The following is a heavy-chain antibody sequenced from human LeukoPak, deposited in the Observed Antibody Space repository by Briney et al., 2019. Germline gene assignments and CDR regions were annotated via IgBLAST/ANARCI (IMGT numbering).Heavy chain of an antibody. CDR1: GFTVSSNY. J-gene: IGHJ3*02. D-gene: IGHD2-21*02. CDR3: ASTGAYCGGDCYYPAFDI. Sequence: PGGSLRLSCAASGFTVSSNYMSWVRQAPGKRLEWVSVIYSGGSTYYADSVKGRFTISRDNSKNTLYLQMNSLRAEDTAVYYCASTGAYCGGDCYYPAFDIWGQGTMVTVSS. CDR2: IYSGGST. V-gene: IGHV3-53*01.